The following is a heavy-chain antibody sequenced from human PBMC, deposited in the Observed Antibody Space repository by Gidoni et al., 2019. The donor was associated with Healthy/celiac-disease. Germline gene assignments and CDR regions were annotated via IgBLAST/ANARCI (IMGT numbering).Heavy chain of an antibody. CDR1: GFTVSSYW. D-gene: IGHD6-13*01. Sequence: EVPLVESGGGLFQPGESRRLYCAASGFTVSSYWMSWVSLAPGMGLGEVANIKQDGREKYYVDSVKGRCTISRDNAKNSRYLQMNSLRAEDTAVYYCARVIADENLDHWGQGTLVTVSS. CDR2: IKQDGREK. CDR3: ARVIADENLDH. V-gene: IGHV3-7*03. J-gene: IGHJ4*02.